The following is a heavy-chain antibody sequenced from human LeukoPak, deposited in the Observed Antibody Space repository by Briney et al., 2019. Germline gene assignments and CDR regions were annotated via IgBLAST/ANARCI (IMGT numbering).Heavy chain of an antibody. V-gene: IGHV4-39*07. CDR2: IYHSGST. CDR1: GGSISSGTYY. D-gene: IGHD1-14*01. CDR3: ARDRKYYYHMDV. Sequence: SETLSLTCTVSGGSISSGTYYWAWIRQPPGKGLEWIGTIYHSGSTYYNPSLKSRVTISVDTSKNQFSLNLTSLTAADTAVYYCARDRKYYYHMDVWGKGTTVTISS. J-gene: IGHJ6*03.